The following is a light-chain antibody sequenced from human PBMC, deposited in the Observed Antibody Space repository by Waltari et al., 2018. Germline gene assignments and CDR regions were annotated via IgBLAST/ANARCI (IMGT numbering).Light chain of an antibody. CDR2: EAS. CDR3: QQGSNWPLT. Sequence: EIVLTQSPATLSLPSGERATLSCRASQSVSTYLAWYRQKPGQAPSLLIYEASNRATGIPARFSGSGSGTDFTLTISSLEPEDFAVYYCQQGSNWPLTFGGGTKVDIK. V-gene: IGKV3-11*01. CDR1: QSVSTY. J-gene: IGKJ4*01.